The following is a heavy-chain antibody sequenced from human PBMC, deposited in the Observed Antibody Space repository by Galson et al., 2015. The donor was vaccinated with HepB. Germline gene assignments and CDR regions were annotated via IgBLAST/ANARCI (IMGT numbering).Heavy chain of an antibody. Sequence: SVKVSCKASGDTYNSYAFNWVRQAPGQGLEWIGGIIPLIGAGNYAQKFQGRVTITADESSGTAYLEVNSLTSDDTAMYYCARGKRQPDGYFDYWGQGTLVTVSS. CDR2: IIPLIGAG. J-gene: IGHJ4*01. CDR1: GDTYNSYA. CDR3: ARGKRQPDGYFDY. D-gene: IGHD6-13*01. V-gene: IGHV1-69*13.